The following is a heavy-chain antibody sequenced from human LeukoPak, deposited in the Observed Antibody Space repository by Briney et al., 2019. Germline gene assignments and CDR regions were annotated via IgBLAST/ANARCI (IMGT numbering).Heavy chain of an antibody. Sequence: GGSLRLSCAASTFTFSSYWMHWVRQAPGKGLVWVSRINTEGTSTSYADSVKGRFTISRDNAKNTLYLQMNSLRADDTAVYYCARDFDRYYFDYWGQGSLVTVSS. D-gene: IGHD3-9*01. CDR3: ARDFDRYYFDY. V-gene: IGHV3-74*01. J-gene: IGHJ4*02. CDR2: INTEGTST. CDR1: TFTFSSYW.